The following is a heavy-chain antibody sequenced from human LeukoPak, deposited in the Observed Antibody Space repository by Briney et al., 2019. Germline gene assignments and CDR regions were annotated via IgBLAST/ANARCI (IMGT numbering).Heavy chain of an antibody. D-gene: IGHD5-24*01. CDR2: INSDGSST. CDR1: GFTFSSYW. Sequence: GGSLRLSCAASGFTFSSYWMHWVRQAPGKGLVWVSHINSDGSSTSYADSVKGQFTISRDNAKNTLYLQMNSLRAEDTAVYYCATEMAAMVYWGQGTLVTVSS. CDR3: ATEMAAMVY. V-gene: IGHV3-74*01. J-gene: IGHJ4*02.